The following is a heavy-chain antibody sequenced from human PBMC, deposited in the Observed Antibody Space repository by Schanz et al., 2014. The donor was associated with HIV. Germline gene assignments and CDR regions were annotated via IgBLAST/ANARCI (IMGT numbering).Heavy chain of an antibody. V-gene: IGHV3-23*01. CDR2: ISESGGRT. CDR3: AKPEYDSRGNSQPLFSF. D-gene: IGHD3-22*01. J-gene: IGHJ4*02. CDR1: GFTFSSYA. Sequence: EVQLLGSGGGLVQPGGSLRLSCAASGFTFSSYARSWVRQAPGKGLEWVSSISESGGRTYYADSVNGRVTISRDNSKNTLYLQMTTLRIDDTAVYYCAKPEYDSRGNSQPLFSFWVQGTLVTVSS.